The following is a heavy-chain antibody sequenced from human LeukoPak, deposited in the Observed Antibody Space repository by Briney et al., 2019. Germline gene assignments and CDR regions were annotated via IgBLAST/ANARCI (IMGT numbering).Heavy chain of an antibody. D-gene: IGHD6-13*01. CDR2: INHSGST. J-gene: IGHJ4*02. CDR1: GGSFSGYY. V-gene: IGHV4-34*01. Sequence: PSETLPLTCAVYGGSFSGYYWSWIRQPPGKGLEWIGEINHSGSTNYNPSLKSRVTISVDTSKNQFSLKLSSVTAADTAVYYCASRTGSSSTFHYWGQGTLVTVSS. CDR3: ASRTGSSSTFHY.